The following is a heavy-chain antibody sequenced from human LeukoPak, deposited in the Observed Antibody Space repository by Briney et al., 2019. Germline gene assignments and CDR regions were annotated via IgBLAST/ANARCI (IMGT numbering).Heavy chain of an antibody. CDR3: ASEGSYNWNTVVY. Sequence: PGGSLRLSCAASGFTFSDYYMSWIRQAPGKGLEWVSYISSSGSTIYYADSVKGRFTISRDNAKNSLYLQMNSLRAEDTAVYYCASEGSYNWNTVVYWGQGTLVTVSS. V-gene: IGHV3-11*01. CDR1: GFTFSDYY. J-gene: IGHJ4*02. CDR2: ISSSGSTI. D-gene: IGHD1/OR15-1a*01.